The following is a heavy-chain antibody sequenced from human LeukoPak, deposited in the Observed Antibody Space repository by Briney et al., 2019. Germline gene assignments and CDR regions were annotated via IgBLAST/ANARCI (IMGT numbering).Heavy chain of an antibody. CDR2: ITAGGAT. D-gene: IGHD4-17*01. Sequence: GGSLRLSCVASGFTFSNAWMNWVRQAPGKGLEWLGRITAGGATDYAAPVKGRFTISRDNSENTLYLQVNNLKTEATAVYYCTSHRIPSTAVTTWYWGQGTLVTVSS. V-gene: IGHV3-15*05. J-gene: IGHJ4*02. CDR1: GFTFSNAW. CDR3: TSHRIPSTAVTTWY.